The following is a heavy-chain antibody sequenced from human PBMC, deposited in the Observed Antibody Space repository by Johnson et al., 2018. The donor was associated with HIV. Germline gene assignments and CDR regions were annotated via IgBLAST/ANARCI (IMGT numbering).Heavy chain of an antibody. V-gene: IGHV3-20*04. J-gene: IGHJ3*02. CDR2: IKWNGGST. CDR3: ARDIFYTDTAFDI. CDR1: GFTLDDYG. D-gene: IGHD3-9*01. Sequence: VQLVESGGGVVRPGGSLRLSCAASGFTLDDYGMSWVRQAPGKGLEWVSGIKWNGGSTGYAEAVKGRFTISRDNAKNSLYLQMNGLRAEETALYYCARDIFYTDTAFDIWGQGTMVTVSS.